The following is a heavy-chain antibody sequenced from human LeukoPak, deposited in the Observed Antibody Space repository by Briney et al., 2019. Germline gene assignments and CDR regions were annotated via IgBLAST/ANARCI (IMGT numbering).Heavy chain of an antibody. V-gene: IGHV3-7*01. CDR2: IKYDGSEE. CDR3: ATTTYYFN. J-gene: IGHJ4*02. D-gene: IGHD3-22*01. CDR1: GFTFHGYW. Sequence: GGSLRLSCAASGFTFHGYWMTWIRQAPGKGLEWVANIKYDGSEENYVDSVKGRFTISRDNAKNSVFLQMNSLRVDDMAVYFCATTTYYFNWGQGTLVTVSS.